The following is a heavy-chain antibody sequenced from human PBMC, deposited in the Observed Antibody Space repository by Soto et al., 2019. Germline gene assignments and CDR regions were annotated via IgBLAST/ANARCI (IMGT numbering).Heavy chain of an antibody. CDR2: ISSSGGSI. CDR1: GFTFSNYE. Sequence: GGSLRLSCAASGFTFSNYEMNWVRQAPGKGLEWVSYISSSGGSIYYADSVKGRFTISRDNAKNSLYLQMNSLRAEDTAVYYCVRGWGSSGYSHEYFHHWGQGTLVTVSS. V-gene: IGHV3-48*03. D-gene: IGHD3-22*01. CDR3: VRGWGSSGYSHEYFHH. J-gene: IGHJ1*01.